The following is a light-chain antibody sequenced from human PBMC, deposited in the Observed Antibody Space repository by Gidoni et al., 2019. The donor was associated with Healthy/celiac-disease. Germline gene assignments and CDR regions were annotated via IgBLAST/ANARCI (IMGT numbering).Light chain of an antibody. CDR1: QSISSW. Sequence: DIQMTQFPSTLSASVGDRVTITCWASQSISSWLAWYQQKPGKAPKLLIYKASSLESGVPSRFSGSGSGTEFTLTISSLQPDDFATYYCQQYNSYPWTFGQGTKVEIK. CDR2: KAS. J-gene: IGKJ1*01. CDR3: QQYNSYPWT. V-gene: IGKV1-5*03.